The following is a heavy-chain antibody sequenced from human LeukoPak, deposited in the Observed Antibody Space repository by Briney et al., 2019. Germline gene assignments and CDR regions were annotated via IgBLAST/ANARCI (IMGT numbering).Heavy chain of an antibody. CDR2: ISYDGSNK. J-gene: IGHJ4*02. V-gene: IGHV3-30-3*01. Sequence: GGSLRLSCAASGFTFSNYAIHWVRQAPGKGLEGVAVISYDGSNKYYADSVKGRFTISRDNSKNTLYLQMNSLRAEDTAVYYCARSEYQLLNYFDYWGQGTLVTVSS. CDR1: GFTFSNYA. D-gene: IGHD2-2*01. CDR3: ARSEYQLLNYFDY.